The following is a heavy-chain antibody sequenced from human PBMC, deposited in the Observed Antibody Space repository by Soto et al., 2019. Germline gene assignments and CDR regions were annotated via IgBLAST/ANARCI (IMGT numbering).Heavy chain of an antibody. V-gene: IGHV4-31*03. CDR3: ARDIAAAGRHNWFDP. CDR2: IYYSGST. CDR1: GGSISSGGYY. Sequence: SETLSLTCTVSGGSISSGGYYWSWIRQHPGKGLEWIGYIYYSGSTYYNPSLKSRVTISVDTSKNQFSLKLSPVTAADTAVYYCARDIAAAGRHNWFDPWGQGTLVTVSS. J-gene: IGHJ5*02. D-gene: IGHD6-13*01.